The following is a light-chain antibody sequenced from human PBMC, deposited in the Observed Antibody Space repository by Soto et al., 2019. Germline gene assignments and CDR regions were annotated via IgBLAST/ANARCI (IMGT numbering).Light chain of an antibody. CDR1: RSVSSN. V-gene: IGKV3-15*01. CDR3: QQYIDWPPYT. Sequence: EILLTQSPGTLSLSPGETATLSCRASRSVSSNYLAWYQQRPGQAPRLLIYGASTRATGVPDRFSGSGSGTDFTLTISSLQSEDFAVYYCQQYIDWPPYTFGQGTKVDIK. CDR2: GAS. J-gene: IGKJ2*01.